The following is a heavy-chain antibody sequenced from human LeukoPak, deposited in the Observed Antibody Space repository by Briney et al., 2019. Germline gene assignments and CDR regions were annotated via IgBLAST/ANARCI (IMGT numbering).Heavy chain of an antibody. CDR3: ATGRSIRYFDY. D-gene: IGHD3-9*01. V-gene: IGHV4-59*08. CDR1: GVSIFSYY. CDR2: SHYSGTT. J-gene: IGHJ4*02. Sequence: SETLSLTCTVSGVSIFSYYWNWIRQPPGQGLEWIGYSHYSGTTNYNPSLESRVSISIDTSKSQFSLKLTSATAADTAIYYCATGRSIRYFDYWGQGTLLSVSS.